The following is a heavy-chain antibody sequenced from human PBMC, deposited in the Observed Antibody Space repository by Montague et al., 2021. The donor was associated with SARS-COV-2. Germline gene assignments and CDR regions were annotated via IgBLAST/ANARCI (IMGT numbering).Heavy chain of an antibody. CDR3: ARCLSYCILTGCAHEYYCGMDV. CDR1: GGSISSSSYY. J-gene: IGHJ6*02. CDR2: IYYSGST. V-gene: IGHV4-39*01. D-gene: IGHD3-9*01. Sequence: SETLSLTCTVSGGSISSSSYYWGWIRQPPGKGLEWIGCIYYSGSTYYNPSLQSRVTISVDTSKNQFSLKLSSVTAAATAVSYCARCLSYCILTGCAHEYYCGMDVWGQGTTVTVSS.